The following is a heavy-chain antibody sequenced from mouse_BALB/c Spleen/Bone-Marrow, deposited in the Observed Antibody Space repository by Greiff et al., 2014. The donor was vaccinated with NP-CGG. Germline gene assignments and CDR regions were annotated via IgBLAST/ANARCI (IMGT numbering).Heavy chain of an antibody. CDR3: ARGLRDWYFDV. J-gene: IGHJ1*01. V-gene: IGHV1-7*01. CDR2: INPSTGNT. CDR1: GYTFTTYW. D-gene: IGHD2-4*01. Sequence: VKLMESGAELAKPGASVKMSCKASGYTFTTYWIHWVKQRPGQGLEWIGYINPSTGNTEYNQKFRDRATLTADKSSSTPYMQLSSPTSEDSAVYYCARGLRDWYFDVWGAGTTVTVSS.